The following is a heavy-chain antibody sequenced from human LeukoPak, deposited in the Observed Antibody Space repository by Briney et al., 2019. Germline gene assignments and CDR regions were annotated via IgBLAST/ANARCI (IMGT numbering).Heavy chain of an antibody. CDR2: IYYSGST. D-gene: IGHD3-3*01. J-gene: IGHJ4*02. Sequence: SETLSFTCTVSGGSISSSSYYWGWIRQPPGKGLEWIGSIYYSGSTYYNPSLKSRVTTSVDTSKNQFSLKLSSVTAADTAVYYCATYGPYYDFWSGANRDYWGQGTLVTVSS. V-gene: IGHV4-39*07. CDR3: ATYGPYYDFWSGANRDY. CDR1: GGSISSSSYY.